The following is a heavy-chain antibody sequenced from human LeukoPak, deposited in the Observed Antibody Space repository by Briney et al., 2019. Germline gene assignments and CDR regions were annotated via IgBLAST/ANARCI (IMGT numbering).Heavy chain of an antibody. Sequence: SETLSLTCTVSGGSISSYYWSWIRQPPGKGLEWIGYIYGSTNYNPSLKCRVTISVDRSKNQFSLKLSSVTAADTAVYYCARGGSGWHYFDYWGQGTLVTVSS. CDR3: ARGGSGWHYFDY. J-gene: IGHJ4*02. V-gene: IGHV4-59*01. D-gene: IGHD6-19*01. CDR2: IYGST. CDR1: GGSISSYY.